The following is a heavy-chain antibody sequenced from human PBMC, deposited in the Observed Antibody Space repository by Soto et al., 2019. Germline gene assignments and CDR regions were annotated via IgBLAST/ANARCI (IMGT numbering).Heavy chain of an antibody. CDR1: GLSIDRGAYS. D-gene: IGHD2-15*01. Sequence: QQQLQESGSGLVKPLETLSLACTVSGLSIDRGAYSWSWIRQPPGKGLEWVRSISQGGDTYYNPSLTGRVTISVDRPWNQFSLNLTSVTAADTAVYYCASLSGYRYYFDYWGQGILVTVSS. CDR3: ASLSGYRYYFDY. CDR2: ISQGGDT. J-gene: IGHJ4*02. V-gene: IGHV4-30-2*01.